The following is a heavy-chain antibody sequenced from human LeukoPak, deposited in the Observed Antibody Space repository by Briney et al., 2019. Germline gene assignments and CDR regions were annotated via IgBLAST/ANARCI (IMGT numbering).Heavy chain of an antibody. CDR2: IFHSGNT. V-gene: IGHV4-59*01. D-gene: IGHD4-11*01. J-gene: IGHJ4*02. Sequence: SETLSLTCSVSGGSINSYYWSWIRQPPGKGLEWIGYIFHSGNTNYNPSLKSRVTISLDTPKSQFSLKLSSVTAADTAVYHCARGPTRYYSDYWGQGALVTVSS. CDR3: ARGPTRYYSDY. CDR1: GGSINSYY.